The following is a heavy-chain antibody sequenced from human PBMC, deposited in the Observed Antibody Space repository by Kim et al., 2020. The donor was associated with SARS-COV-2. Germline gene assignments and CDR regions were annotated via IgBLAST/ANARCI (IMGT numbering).Heavy chain of an antibody. V-gene: IGHV1-8*01. CDR3: ARGPYGSGSYYNWFDP. J-gene: IGHJ5*02. Sequence: ASVKVSCKAFGYTFTSYDINWVRQATGQGLEWMGWMNPNSGNTGYAQKFQGRVTMTRNTSISTAYMELSSLRSEDTAVYYCARGPYGSGSYYNWFDPWGQGTLVTVSS. CDR1: GYTFTSYD. D-gene: IGHD3-10*01. CDR2: MNPNSGNT.